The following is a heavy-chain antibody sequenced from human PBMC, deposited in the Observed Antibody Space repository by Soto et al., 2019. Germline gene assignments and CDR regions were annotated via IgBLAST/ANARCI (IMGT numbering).Heavy chain of an antibody. Sequence: SVKVSCQSSGGTFSSYAISWVRQAPGQGLEWMGGIIPIFGTANYAQKFQGRVTITADESTSTAYMELSSLRSEDTAVYYCARDPPEHNWGKGTLVTVSS. D-gene: IGHD1-1*01. V-gene: IGHV1-69*13. CDR2: IIPIFGTA. J-gene: IGHJ4*02. CDR1: GGTFSSYA. CDR3: ARDPPEHN.